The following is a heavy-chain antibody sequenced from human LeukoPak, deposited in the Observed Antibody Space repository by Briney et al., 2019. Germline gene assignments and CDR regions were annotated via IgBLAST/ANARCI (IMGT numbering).Heavy chain of an antibody. J-gene: IGHJ5*02. CDR2: INPNSGGT. CDR3: ARAGYDSSGYYLS. CDR1: GYTFTGYY. V-gene: IGHV1-2*06. D-gene: IGHD3-22*01. Sequence: ASVKVSCKASGYTFTGYYMHWVRQAPGQGLEWMGRINPNSGGTNYAQKFQGRVTMTRDTSTSTVYMELSSLRSEDTAVYYCARAGYDSSGYYLSWGQGTLVTVSS.